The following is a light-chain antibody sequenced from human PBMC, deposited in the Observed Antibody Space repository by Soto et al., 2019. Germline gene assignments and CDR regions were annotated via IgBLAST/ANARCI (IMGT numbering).Light chain of an antibody. J-gene: IGLJ1*01. V-gene: IGLV2-14*03. CDR2: DVS. CDR1: GGDVGGYNY. Sequence: QSALTQPASVSGSPGQSIAISCTGTGGDVGGYNYVSWYQQHPDKAPKLIIFDVSNRPSGISIRFSGSKSGNTASLTISGLQAEDEADYYCSSYTTTNTLGYVFGTGTKVTVL. CDR3: SSYTTTNTLGYV.